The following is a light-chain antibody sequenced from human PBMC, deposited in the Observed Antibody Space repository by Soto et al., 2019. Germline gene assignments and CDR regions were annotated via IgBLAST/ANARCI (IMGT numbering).Light chain of an antibody. J-gene: IGKJ5*01. CDR3: QQYGSSAFT. V-gene: IGKV3-20*01. CDR1: HNIINNY. CDR2: DAS. Sequence: VLTQSPGTLSVSPGERATLSCRAEHNIINNYLAWYQQKPGQAPRLLFYDASTRPTGIPDRFSAGGSGANFTLPINALEPEDFPVYYCQQYGSSAFTFGQGTRLE.